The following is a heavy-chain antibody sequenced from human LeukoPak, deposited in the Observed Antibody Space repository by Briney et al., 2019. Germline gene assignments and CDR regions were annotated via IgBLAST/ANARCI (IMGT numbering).Heavy chain of an antibody. D-gene: IGHD3-3*01. V-gene: IGHV4-61*02. CDR3: ARDLRSGYYTYYYYYMDV. CDR1: GGSISSGSYY. J-gene: IGHJ6*03. Sequence: PSETLSLTCAVSGGSISSGSYYWSWIRQPAGKGLEWIGRIYTSGSTNYNPSLKSRVTISVDTSKNQFSLKLSSVTAADTAVYYCARDLRSGYYTYYYYYMDVWGKGTTVTVSS. CDR2: IYTSGST.